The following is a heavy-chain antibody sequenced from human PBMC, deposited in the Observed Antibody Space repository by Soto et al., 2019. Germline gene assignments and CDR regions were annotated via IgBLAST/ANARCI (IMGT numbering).Heavy chain of an antibody. CDR3: ARDGTVTEGAFDI. CDR1: GGSISRGGYY. V-gene: IGHV4-31*03. Sequence: QVQLQESGPGLVKPSQTLSLTCPVSGGSISRGGYYWSWITQHPGKGLEWIGYIVSSGSTNYNPSLKSRVTISVDTSKNQFSLKLSSVTAADTAVYYCARDGTVTEGAFDIWGQGTMVTVSS. J-gene: IGHJ3*02. D-gene: IGHD5-18*01. CDR2: IVSSGST.